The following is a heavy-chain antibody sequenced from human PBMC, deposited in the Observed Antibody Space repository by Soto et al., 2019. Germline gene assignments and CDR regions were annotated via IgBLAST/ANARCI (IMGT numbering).Heavy chain of an antibody. Sequence: SETLSLTCTVSGGSISSSSYYWGWIRQPPGKGLEWIGSIYYSGSTYYNPSLKSRVTISVDTSKNQFSLKLSSVTAADTAVYYCARHANLLTGYLQNWFDPWGQGTLVTVSS. D-gene: IGHD3-9*01. V-gene: IGHV4-39*01. CDR2: IYYSGST. J-gene: IGHJ5*02. CDR1: GGSISSSSYY. CDR3: ARHANLLTGYLQNWFDP.